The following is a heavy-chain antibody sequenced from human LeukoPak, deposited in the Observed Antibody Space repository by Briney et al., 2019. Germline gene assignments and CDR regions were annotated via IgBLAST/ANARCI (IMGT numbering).Heavy chain of an antibody. V-gene: IGHV3-7*01. CDR3: ARDGDVGATVFDY. J-gene: IGHJ4*02. CDR1: GFTFSSYW. CDR2: IKQDGSEK. Sequence: GGSLRLSCAASGFTFSSYWMSWVRQAPGKGLEWVANIKQDGSEKYYVDSVKGRFTISRDNAKNSLYLQMNSLRAEDTAVYYCARDGDVGATVFDYWGQGTLVTVSS. D-gene: IGHD1-26*01.